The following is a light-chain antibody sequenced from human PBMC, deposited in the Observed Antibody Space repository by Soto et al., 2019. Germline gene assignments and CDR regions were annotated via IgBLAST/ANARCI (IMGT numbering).Light chain of an antibody. J-gene: IGKJ5*01. CDR1: QSVSSSY. CDR2: ASS. Sequence: EIVLTQSPGTLSLSPGQRAPIPCRASQSVSSSYLAWYQQKPGQAPRILIYASSNRATGIPDRFSGSASGTDFPLTINRLEPEDFAVYYCQLYGISPHFGQGTRLEI. V-gene: IGKV3-20*01. CDR3: QLYGISPH.